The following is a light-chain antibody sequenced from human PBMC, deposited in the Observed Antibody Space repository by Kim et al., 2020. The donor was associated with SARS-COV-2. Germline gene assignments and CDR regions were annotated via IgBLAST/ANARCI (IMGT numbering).Light chain of an antibody. J-gene: IGLJ2*01. CDR2: LNNDGSH. CDR3: QTWDTGIVV. V-gene: IGLV4-69*01. CDR1: SGHSNYA. Sequence: QLVLTQSPSASASLGASVKLTCTLSSGHSNYAIAWHQQQPEKGPRFLMKLNNDGSHNKGDGIPDRFSGSRSGAERYLTISSLQSEDEADYFCQTWDTGIVVFGGGTQLTVL.